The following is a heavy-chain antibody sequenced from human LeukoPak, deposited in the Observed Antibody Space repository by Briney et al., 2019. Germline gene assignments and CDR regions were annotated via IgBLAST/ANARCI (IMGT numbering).Heavy chain of an antibody. CDR3: ARVSSGSYWDY. CDR2: IGSITRTT. V-gene: IGHV3-48*01. D-gene: IGHD1-26*01. CDR1: GFTFRIYE. Sequence: GGSLRLSCAASGFTFRIYEMNWVRQAPGKGLEWVSYIGSITRTTYYADSVKGRFTISRDNSKNTLYLQMNSLRAEDTAVYYCARVSSGSYWDYWGQGTLVTVSS. J-gene: IGHJ4*02.